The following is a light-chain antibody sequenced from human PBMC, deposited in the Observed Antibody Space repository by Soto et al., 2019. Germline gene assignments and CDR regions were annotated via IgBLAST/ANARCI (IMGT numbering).Light chain of an antibody. CDR3: QQYGRSPNT. J-gene: IGKJ2*01. CDR2: GAS. Sequence: EIVLTRSPGTLSLSPGERATLSCRASQIVSSSYLAWYQQKPGQAPRLLIYGASSRATGIPDRFSGSGSGTDFTLTISRLEPEDFAVYYCQQYGRSPNTFGQGTKLEIK. V-gene: IGKV3-20*01. CDR1: QIVSSSY.